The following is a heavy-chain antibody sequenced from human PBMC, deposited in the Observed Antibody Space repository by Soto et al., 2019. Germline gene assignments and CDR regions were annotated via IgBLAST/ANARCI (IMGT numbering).Heavy chain of an antibody. J-gene: IGHJ4*02. Sequence: QVQLVQSGAEVKKPGASVKVSCKASGYDFSSYGISWVRQAPGQGLEWMGWISASNGNRDYAQQFQGRVTMTSDTPRTTDYMELRSLRSDDTAVYYCVRDPQRNDYWGQGTLVNVSS. CDR3: VRDPQRNDY. V-gene: IGHV1-18*04. CDR2: ISASNGNR. D-gene: IGHD2-2*01. CDR1: GYDFSSYG.